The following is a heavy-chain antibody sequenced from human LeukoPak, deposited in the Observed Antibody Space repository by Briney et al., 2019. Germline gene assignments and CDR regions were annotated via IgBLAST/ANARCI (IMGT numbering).Heavy chain of an antibody. CDR3: ARDLVRGVITQNYAFDI. V-gene: IGHV4-34*01. Sequence: PSETLSLTCAVYGGSFSGYYWSWIRQPPGKGLEWIGEINHSGSTNYNPPLKSRVTISVDTSKNQFSLKLSSVTAADTAVYYCARDLVRGVITQNYAFDIWGQGTMVTVSS. CDR2: INHSGST. J-gene: IGHJ3*02. CDR1: GGSFSGYY. D-gene: IGHD3-10*01.